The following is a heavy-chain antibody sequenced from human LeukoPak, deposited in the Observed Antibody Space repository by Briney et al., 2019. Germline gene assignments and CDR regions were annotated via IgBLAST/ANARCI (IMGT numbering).Heavy chain of an antibody. Sequence: PGGSLRLSCAVSGFTVSDIYMSWVRQAPGKGLEWVSLIYSGSITYYADSVKGRFTISRDNSKNTLNLQMVSLRAEDTAVYYCAKHSLKTEYSGGRIWDCWGQGTLVTVSS. D-gene: IGHD6-19*01. CDR3: AKHSLKTEYSGGRIWDC. CDR2: IYSGSIT. J-gene: IGHJ4*02. V-gene: IGHV3-53*01. CDR1: GFTVSDIY.